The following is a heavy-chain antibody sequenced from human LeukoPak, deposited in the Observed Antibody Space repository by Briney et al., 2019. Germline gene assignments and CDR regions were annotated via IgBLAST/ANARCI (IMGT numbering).Heavy chain of an antibody. V-gene: IGHV4-59*01. J-gene: IGHJ4*02. CDR1: GGSISSYY. CDR2: IYYSGST. Sequence: KPSETLSLTCTVSGGSISSYYWSWIRQPPGKGLEWIGYIYYSGSTNYNPSLKSRVTISVDTSKNQFSLKLSSVTAADTAVYYCARVKRDSSGWYSFNFDYWGQGTRVTVSS. D-gene: IGHD6-19*01. CDR3: ARVKRDSSGWYSFNFDY.